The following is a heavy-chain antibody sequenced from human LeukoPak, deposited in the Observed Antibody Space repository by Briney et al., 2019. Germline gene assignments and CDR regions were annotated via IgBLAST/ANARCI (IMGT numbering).Heavy chain of an antibody. CDR2: INPSGGST. CDR3: ASAPRDYYDFWSGHSRFDY. Sequence: ASVKVSFKASGYTFTSYYMHWVRQAPGQGLEWMGIINPSGGSTSYAQKFQGRVTMTRDTSTSTVYMELSSLRSEDTAVYYCASAPRDYYDFWSGHSRFDYWGQGTLVTVSS. D-gene: IGHD3-3*01. J-gene: IGHJ4*02. CDR1: GYTFTSYY. V-gene: IGHV1-46*03.